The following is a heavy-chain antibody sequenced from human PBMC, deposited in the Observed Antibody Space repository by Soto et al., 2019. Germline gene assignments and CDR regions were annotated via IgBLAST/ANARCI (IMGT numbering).Heavy chain of an antibody. CDR3: AKDQSASSNSYHAMDV. CDR2: ISFDGATK. J-gene: IGHJ6*02. V-gene: IGHV3-30*09. Sequence: QEQLVESGGGVVQPARPLRLSCAASEFTFSPYPMHWVRQAPGKGLEWVAVISFDGATKYYADSVKGRFAISRDNSMNTLYLQMNSLRTEDTAVYYCAKDQSASSNSYHAMDVWGPGTTVTVSS. CDR1: EFTFSPYP. D-gene: IGHD6-6*01.